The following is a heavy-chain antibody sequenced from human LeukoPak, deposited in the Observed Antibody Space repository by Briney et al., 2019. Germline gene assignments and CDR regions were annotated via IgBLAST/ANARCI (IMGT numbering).Heavy chain of an antibody. J-gene: IGHJ4*02. CDR3: ARGSIGAPHHFDY. Sequence: GASVKVSCKASGYTFNTYGMNWVRQAPGQGLEWMGWINTNTGNPTYAQGFTGRFVFSLDTSVSTAYLQISSLKAEDTAVYYCARGSIGAPHHFDYWGQRTLVTVSS. CDR1: GYTFNTYG. V-gene: IGHV7-4-1*02. D-gene: IGHD3-10*01. CDR2: INTNTGNP.